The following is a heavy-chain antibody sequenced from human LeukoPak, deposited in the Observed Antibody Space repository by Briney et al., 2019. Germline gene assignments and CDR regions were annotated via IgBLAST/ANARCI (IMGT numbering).Heavy chain of an antibody. V-gene: IGHV3-23*01. CDR3: AKVPKAYPMEQWLVPWFDP. J-gene: IGHJ5*02. CDR2: ISGSGGST. Sequence: GGSLRLSCAASGFTFSSYAMSWVRQAPGKGLEWVSAISGSGGSTYYADSVKGRFTISRDNSKNTLYLQMNSLRAEDTAVYYCAKVPKAYPMEQWLVPWFDPWGQGTLVTVSS. CDR1: GFTFSSYA. D-gene: IGHD6-19*01.